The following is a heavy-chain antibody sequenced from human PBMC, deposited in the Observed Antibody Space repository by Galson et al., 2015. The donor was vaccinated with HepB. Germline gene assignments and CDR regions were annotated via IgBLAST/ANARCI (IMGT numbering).Heavy chain of an antibody. J-gene: IGHJ4*02. CDR2: ISASGSAT. Sequence: SLRLSCAASGFNFSVYMSWIRQAPGRGLEWISDISASGSATKYADSVKGRFTISRDNAKNSLYLQMNSLRAEDTAVYYCARKRWGFDVWGQGTLVTVSS. CDR1: GFNFSVY. CDR3: ARKRWGFDV. D-gene: IGHD4-23*01. V-gene: IGHV3-11*01.